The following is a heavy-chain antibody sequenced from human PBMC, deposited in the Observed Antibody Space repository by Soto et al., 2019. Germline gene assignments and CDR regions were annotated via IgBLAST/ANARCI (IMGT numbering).Heavy chain of an antibody. J-gene: IGHJ4*02. V-gene: IGHV3-64*01. CDR1: GFTFNKYA. D-gene: IGHD3-9*01. CDR3: ARGFDYDILTSYSD. CDR2: VSNNGAST. Sequence: GGSLRLSCAASGFTFNKYAMYWVRQAPGKGLEYVSGVSNNGASTYYVNSVKGRFTISRDNSKNMLYLQMGSLRAEDVAVYYCARGFDYDILTSYSDWGQGTLVTVSS.